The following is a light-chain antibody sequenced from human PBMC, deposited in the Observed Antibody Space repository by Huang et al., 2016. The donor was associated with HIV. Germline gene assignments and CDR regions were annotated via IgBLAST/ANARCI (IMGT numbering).Light chain of an antibody. J-gene: IGKJ2*01. V-gene: IGKV1-5*03. CDR1: QSISSW. CDR2: KAS. Sequence: DIQMTQSPSTLSASVGERVTITCRASQSISSWLAWYKQKPGKAPKVLIYKASSLESGGPSRFSGSGSGTEFTLTISSLQPDDFATYYCQQYNRYSYTFGQGTNLEIK. CDR3: QQYNRYSYT.